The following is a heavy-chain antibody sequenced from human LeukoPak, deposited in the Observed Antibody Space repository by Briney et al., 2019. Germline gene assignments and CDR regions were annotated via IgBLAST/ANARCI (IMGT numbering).Heavy chain of an antibody. CDR2: ISGSGGST. CDR3: AKDTPYSSGWYGGDY. D-gene: IGHD6-19*01. CDR1: GFTFSSYA. Sequence: GGSLRLSCAASGFTFSSYAMSWVRQAPGKGLEWVSAISGSGGSTYYADSVKGRFTISRDNSKNTLYLQMNSLRAEDAAVYYCAKDTPYSSGWYGGDYWGQGTLVTVSS. V-gene: IGHV3-23*01. J-gene: IGHJ4*02.